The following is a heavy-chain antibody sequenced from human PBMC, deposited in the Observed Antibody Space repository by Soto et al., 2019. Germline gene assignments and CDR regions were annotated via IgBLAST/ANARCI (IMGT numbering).Heavy chain of an antibody. CDR3: VRVGYAYGNDP. CDR2: ISSSGATI. J-gene: IGHJ5*02. CDR1: GFTFSDYY. D-gene: IGHD3-10*01. V-gene: IGHV3-11*01. Sequence: QVQLVESGGGLVKSGGSLRLSCAASGFTFSDYYMSWIRQAPGKGLEWISYISSSGATIYYADSVKGRFTTSRDNANNSLFLEMNSLRAEDTAVYYCVRVGYAYGNDPWGQGTLVAFSS.